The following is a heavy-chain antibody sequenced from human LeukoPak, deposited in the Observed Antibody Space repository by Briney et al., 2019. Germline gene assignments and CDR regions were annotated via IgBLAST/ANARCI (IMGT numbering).Heavy chain of an antibody. V-gene: IGHV3-7*01. CDR1: GFTFSSYW. J-gene: IGHJ4*02. CDR3: ASGVDAAMVPFDY. CDR2: IKQDGSEK. D-gene: IGHD5-18*01. Sequence: GGSLRLSCAASGFTFSSYWMSWVRQAPGKGLEWVANIKQDGSEKYYVDSVKGRFTISRDNAKNSLYLQMNSLRAEDTAVYYCASGVDAAMVPFDYRGQGTLVTVSS.